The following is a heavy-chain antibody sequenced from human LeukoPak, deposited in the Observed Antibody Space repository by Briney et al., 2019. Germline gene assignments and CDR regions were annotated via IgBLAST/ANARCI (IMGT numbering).Heavy chain of an antibody. Sequence: GGSLRLSCAASGFTFSSYGMHWVRQAPGKGLEWVAVISYDGSNKYYADSVKGRFTISRDNSKNTLYLQMNSLRAEDTAVYYCARDPVEQWLGYYFDYWGQGTLVTVSS. V-gene: IGHV3-30*19. CDR2: ISYDGSNK. CDR3: ARDPVEQWLGYYFDY. D-gene: IGHD6-19*01. J-gene: IGHJ4*02. CDR1: GFTFSSYG.